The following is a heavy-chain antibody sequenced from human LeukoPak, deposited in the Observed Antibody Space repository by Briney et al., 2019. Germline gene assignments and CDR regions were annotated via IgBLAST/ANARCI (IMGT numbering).Heavy chain of an antibody. V-gene: IGHV3-23*01. D-gene: IGHD3-22*01. Sequence: PGGSLRLSCAASGFTFSSYAMSWVRQAPGKGLEWVSAISGSGGSTYYADSVKGRFTISRDNSKNTLYLQMNSLRAEDTAVYYCAKDNNYDSSGYYWVETNTYYFDYWGQGTLVTVSS. CDR3: AKDNNYDSSGYYWVETNTYYFDY. J-gene: IGHJ4*02. CDR2: ISGSGGST. CDR1: GFTFSSYA.